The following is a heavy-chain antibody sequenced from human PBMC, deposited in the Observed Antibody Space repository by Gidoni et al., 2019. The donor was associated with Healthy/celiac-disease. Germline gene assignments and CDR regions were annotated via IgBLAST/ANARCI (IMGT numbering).Heavy chain of an antibody. J-gene: IGHJ4*02. V-gene: IGHV3-30*04. Sequence: QVQLVESGGGVVQPGRSLRLSCAASGFTFSSYSMHWVRQAPGKGLEWVAVISYDGSNKYYADSVKGRFTISRDNSKNTLYLQMNSLRAEDTAVYYCARESYCSGGSCYDYWGQGTLVTVSS. CDR3: ARESYCSGGSCYDY. CDR1: GFTFSSYS. D-gene: IGHD2-15*01. CDR2: ISYDGSNK.